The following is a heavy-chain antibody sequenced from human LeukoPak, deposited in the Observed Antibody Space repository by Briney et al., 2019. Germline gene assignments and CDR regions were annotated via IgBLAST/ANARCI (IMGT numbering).Heavy chain of an antibody. CDR3: ARRCYDSSGYKDWFDP. D-gene: IGHD3-22*01. Sequence: PGGSLRLSCAASGFTFSSYAMHWVRQAPGKGLEWVAVISYDGSNKYYADSVKGRFTISRDNSKNTLYLQMNSLRAEDTAVYYCARRCYDSSGYKDWFDPWGQGTLVTVSS. CDR2: ISYDGSNK. J-gene: IGHJ5*02. CDR1: GFTFSSYA. V-gene: IGHV3-30-3*01.